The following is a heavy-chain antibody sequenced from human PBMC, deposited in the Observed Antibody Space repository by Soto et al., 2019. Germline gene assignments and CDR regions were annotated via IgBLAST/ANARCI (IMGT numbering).Heavy chain of an antibody. CDR2: ISAYNGNT. CDR1: GYTFTSYG. J-gene: IGHJ5*02. Sequence: ASVKVSCKASGYTFTSYGISWLRQAPGQGLEWMGWISAYNGNTNYAQKLQGRVTMTTDTSTSTAYMELRSLRSDDTAVYYCARVGYHDSSGYYLGNWFDPWGQGTLVTVSS. D-gene: IGHD3-22*01. V-gene: IGHV1-18*04. CDR3: ARVGYHDSSGYYLGNWFDP.